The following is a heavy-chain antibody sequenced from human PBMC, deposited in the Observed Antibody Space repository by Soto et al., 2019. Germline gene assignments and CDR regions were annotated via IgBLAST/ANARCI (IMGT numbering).Heavy chain of an antibody. J-gene: IGHJ5*02. CDR2: IMPIFGTP. CDR1: GYTFTSYV. D-gene: IGHD3-10*01. V-gene: IGHV1-69*13. Sequence: SVKVSCKASGYTFTSYVISWLRQAPGQGLEWMGGIMPIFGTPNYAQKFRGRVTISADESTSTAYLELSSLTSDDTAVYYCARVHSSGIFYFVDPWGQGTLVTVSS. CDR3: ARVHSSGIFYFVDP.